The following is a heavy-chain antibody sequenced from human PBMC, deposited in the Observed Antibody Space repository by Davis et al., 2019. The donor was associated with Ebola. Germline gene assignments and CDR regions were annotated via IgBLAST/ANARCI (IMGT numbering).Heavy chain of an antibody. J-gene: IGHJ4*02. CDR2: MNPNSGNT. Sequence: ASVKVSCKASGGTFSSYAISWVRQATGQGLEWMGWMNPNSGNTGYAQKFQGRVTMTRNTSISTAYMELSSLRSEDTAVNYCASYYYDSSGYYDDYWGQGTLVTVSS. D-gene: IGHD3-22*01. CDR1: GGTFSSYA. CDR3: ASYYYDSSGYYDDY. V-gene: IGHV1-8*02.